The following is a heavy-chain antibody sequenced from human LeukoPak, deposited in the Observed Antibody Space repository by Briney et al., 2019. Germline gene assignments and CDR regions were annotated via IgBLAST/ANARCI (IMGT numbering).Heavy chain of an antibody. D-gene: IGHD3-16*01. Sequence: GGSLRLSCAASGFTFSSYSMNWVRQAPGKGLEWASYISTSGFTIYYADSVKGRFTISRDNAKNSLYLQMNSLRAEDTAVYYCARGASGIGGVRFDPWGQGTLVTVSS. CDR3: ARGASGIGGVRFDP. CDR1: GFTFSSYS. CDR2: ISTSGFTI. V-gene: IGHV3-48*04. J-gene: IGHJ5*02.